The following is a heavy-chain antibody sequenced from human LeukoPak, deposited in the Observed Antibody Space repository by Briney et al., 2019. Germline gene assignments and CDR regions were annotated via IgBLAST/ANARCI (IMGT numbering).Heavy chain of an antibody. CDR1: GYTFTGYY. CDR2: MNPKSGNT. D-gene: IGHD2-2*02. V-gene: IGHV1-8*02. Sequence: GASVKVSCKASGYTFTGYYIHWVRQAPGQGLEWMGWMNPKSGNTGYAQKFQGRVTMTRNTSISTAYMELSSLRSADTAVYFCARGRDIPVALYYYMDVWGKGTTVTISS. CDR3: ARGRDIPVALYYYMDV. J-gene: IGHJ6*03.